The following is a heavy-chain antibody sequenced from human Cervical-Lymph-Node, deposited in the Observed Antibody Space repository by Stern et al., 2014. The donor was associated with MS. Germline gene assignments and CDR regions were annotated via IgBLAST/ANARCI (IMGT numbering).Heavy chain of an antibody. D-gene: IGHD3-22*01. J-gene: IGHJ5*02. CDR3: ARWAYSSGWYNWFDP. Sequence: QLQLQESGPGLVKPSETLSLTCTVSGGSISSSSYYWGWIRQPPGKGLEWIGSIYYSGSTYYNPSLKSRITISVDTSKNHSSRKLSSVTAADTAVYYCARWAYSSGWYNWFDPWGQGTLVTVSS. V-gene: IGHV4-39*01. CDR2: IYYSGST. CDR1: GGSISSSSYY.